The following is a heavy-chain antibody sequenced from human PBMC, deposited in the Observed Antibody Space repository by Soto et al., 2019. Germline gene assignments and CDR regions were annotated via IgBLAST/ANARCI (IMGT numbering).Heavy chain of an antibody. V-gene: IGHV1-46*01. J-gene: IGHJ6*02. D-gene: IGHD5-12*01. CDR1: GYTFTSYY. CDR2: INPSGGST. CDR3: ARDKVGVDIVATISSPIYYYYGMDV. Sequence: ASVKVSCKASGYTFTSYYMHWVRQAPGQGLEWMGIINPSGGSTSYAQKFQGRVTMTRDTSTSTVYMELGSLRSEDTAVYYCARDKVGVDIVATISSPIYYYYGMDVWGQGTTVTVSS.